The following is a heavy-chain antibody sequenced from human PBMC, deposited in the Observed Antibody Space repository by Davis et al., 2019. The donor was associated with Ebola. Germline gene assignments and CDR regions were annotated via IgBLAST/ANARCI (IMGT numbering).Heavy chain of an antibody. D-gene: IGHD2-21*02. Sequence: AASVKVSCKASGYTFTSYAISWVRQAPGQGLEWMGWISAYNGNTNYAQKLQGRVTMTTDTSTSTAYMELRSLRSDDTAVYYCARDNDFLYYYYYYGMDVWGQGTTVTVSS. V-gene: IGHV1-18*01. J-gene: IGHJ6*02. CDR3: ARDNDFLYYYYYYGMDV. CDR2: ISAYNGNT. CDR1: GYTFTSYA.